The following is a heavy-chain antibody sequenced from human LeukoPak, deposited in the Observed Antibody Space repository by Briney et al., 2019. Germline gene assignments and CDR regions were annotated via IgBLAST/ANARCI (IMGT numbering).Heavy chain of an antibody. V-gene: IGHV4-59*12. J-gene: IGHJ3*02. CDR3: AREYSEAFDI. D-gene: IGHD1-1*01. CDR1: AGSISSYY. Sequence: SETLSLTCTVSAGSISSYYWSWLRQPPGKGLKWIGYIYYSGSTNYNPSLKSRVTISVDTSKNHFSLQLSSVPAPPPPSSSPAREYSEAFDIWGQGAMVTVSS. CDR2: IYYSGST.